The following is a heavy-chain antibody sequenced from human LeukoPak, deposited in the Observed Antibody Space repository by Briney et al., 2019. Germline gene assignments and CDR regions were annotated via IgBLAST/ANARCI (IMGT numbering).Heavy chain of an antibody. V-gene: IGHV3-23*01. CDR3: AKQLGYCSDGSCYFPY. J-gene: IGHJ4*02. Sequence: GGSLRLSCAASGFTFSRYSMNWVRQAPGKGLEWVSVISGDSGTTVYRDSVEGRFTISRDNSKNTLFLHMNSLRAEDTAVYYCAKQLGYCSDGSCYFPYWGQGTLVTVSS. CDR1: GFTFSRYS. CDR2: ISGDSGTT. D-gene: IGHD2-15*01.